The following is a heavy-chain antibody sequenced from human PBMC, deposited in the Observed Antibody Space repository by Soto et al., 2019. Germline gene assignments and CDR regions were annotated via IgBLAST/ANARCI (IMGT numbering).Heavy chain of an antibody. J-gene: IGHJ6*02. CDR1: GFTFSSYG. D-gene: IGHD6-13*01. CDR3: AKDPEYSSSLSRSYYYGMDV. Sequence: GGSLRLSCAASGFTFSSYGMHWVRQAPGKGLEWVAVISYDGSNKYYADSVKGRFTISRDNSKNTLYLQMNSLRAEDTAVYYCAKDPEYSSSLSRSYYYGMDVWGQGTTVTV. V-gene: IGHV3-30*18. CDR2: ISYDGSNK.